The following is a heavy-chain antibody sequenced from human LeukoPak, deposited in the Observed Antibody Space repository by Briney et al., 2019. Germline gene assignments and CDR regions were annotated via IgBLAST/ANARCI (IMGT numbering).Heavy chain of an antibody. V-gene: IGHV3-30*18. Sequence: GGSLRLSCAASGFTFSSYSMNWVRQAPGKGLEWVAVISYDGSNKYYADSVKGRFTISRDNSKNTLYLQMNSLRAEDTAVYYCAKDPSPYGDYDEYYFDYWGQGTLVTVSS. CDR2: ISYDGSNK. CDR1: GFTFSSYS. CDR3: AKDPSPYGDYDEYYFDY. J-gene: IGHJ4*02. D-gene: IGHD4-17*01.